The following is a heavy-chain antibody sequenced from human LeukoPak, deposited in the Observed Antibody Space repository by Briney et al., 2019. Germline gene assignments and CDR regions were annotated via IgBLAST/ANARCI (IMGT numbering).Heavy chain of an antibody. J-gene: IGHJ5*02. CDR2: INHSGST. V-gene: IGHV4-34*01. CDR3: ARGLEIVYSSSWYRGPRPRWFDP. D-gene: IGHD6-13*01. CDR1: GGSFSGYY. Sequence: SETLSLTCAVYGGSFSGYYWSWIRQPPGKGREWIGEINHSGSTNYNPPLMSRVTISVDTSKNQFSLKLSSVTAADTAVYYCARGLEIVYSSSWYRGPRPRWFDPWGQGTLVTVSS.